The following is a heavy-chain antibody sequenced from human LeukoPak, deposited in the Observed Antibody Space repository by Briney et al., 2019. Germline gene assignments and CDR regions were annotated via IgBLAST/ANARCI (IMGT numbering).Heavy chain of an antibody. D-gene: IGHD3-9*01. CDR3: ARGGYGYFDWLSPFDY. V-gene: IGHV4-34*04. CDR1: GGSFSGYY. J-gene: IGHJ4*02. Sequence: SETLSLTCAVYGGSFSGYYWSWIRQPPGQGLEWIGEINHSGSTNNNPSLKSRGTISVDTSKSQFSLKLSSVTAADTAVYYCARGGYGYFDWLSPFDYWGQGTLVTVPS. CDR2: INHSGST.